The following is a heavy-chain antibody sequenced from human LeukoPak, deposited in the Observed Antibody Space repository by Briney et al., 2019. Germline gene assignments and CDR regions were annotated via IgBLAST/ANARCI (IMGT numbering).Heavy chain of an antibody. CDR2: ISGSGGST. Sequence: GGSLRLSCAASGFTFSSYAMSWVRQAPGKGLEWVSAISGSGGSTYYADSVKGRFTISRDNSKNTLYLQMNSLRAEDTAVYYCARGGGAAAGTFGERGSLRYWGQGTLVTVSS. V-gene: IGHV3-23*01. J-gene: IGHJ4*02. CDR1: GFTFSSYA. CDR3: ARGGGAAAGTFGERGSLRY. D-gene: IGHD6-13*01.